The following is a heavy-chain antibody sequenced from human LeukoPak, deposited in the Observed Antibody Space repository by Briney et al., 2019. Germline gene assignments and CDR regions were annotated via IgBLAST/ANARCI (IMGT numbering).Heavy chain of an antibody. CDR3: ARANFDY. CDR1: GGSFSGYY. CDR2: INHSGST. J-gene: IGHJ4*02. Sequence: PSETLSLTCAVYGGSFSGYYWSWTRQPPGKGLEWIGEINHSGSTNYNPSLKSRVTISVDTSKNQFSLKLSSVTAADTAVYYCARANFDYWGQGTLVTVSS. V-gene: IGHV4-34*01.